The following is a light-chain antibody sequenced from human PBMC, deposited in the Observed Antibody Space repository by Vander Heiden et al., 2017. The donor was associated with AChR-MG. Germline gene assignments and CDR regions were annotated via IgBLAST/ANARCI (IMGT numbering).Light chain of an antibody. CDR2: GAS. CDR3: QRYYTSPAFT. CDR1: QSLLYRADKQNY. J-gene: IGKJ4*01. Sequence: DIVMPQSPDSLAVSLGEKGTIYCQSSQSLLYRADKQNYLAWDPRKPGQPPNRLSYGASIRNSVVPDRCSVSGSGTEFTLTINSLQAEDVSVYYCQRYYTSPAFTFGGGTKVEIK. V-gene: IGKV4-1*01.